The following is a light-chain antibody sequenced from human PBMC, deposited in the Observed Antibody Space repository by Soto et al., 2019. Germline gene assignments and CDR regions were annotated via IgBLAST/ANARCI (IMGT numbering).Light chain of an antibody. CDR2: GAS. V-gene: IGKV3-15*01. CDR1: QSVNKAY. J-gene: IGKJ1*01. CDR3: QQYNNWPRT. Sequence: EIVMTQSPATLSVSPGERATLSCRASQSVNKAYLVWYQVKPGQAPRRLIYGASTRATGIPARFSGSGSGTEFTLTISSLQSEDFAVYYCQQYNNWPRTFGQGTKVDI.